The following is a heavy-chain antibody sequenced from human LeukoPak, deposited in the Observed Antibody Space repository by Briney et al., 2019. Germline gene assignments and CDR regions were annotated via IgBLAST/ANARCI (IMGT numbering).Heavy chain of an antibody. CDR1: GGSISTYY. Sequence: SETLSLTCTVSGGSISTYYWSWIRQPPGKGLEWIGYMYHSGSTNYNPSLKSRVTISVDTSKNLFSLNLSSVTAADTAVYYCASGSNYGSGSYAFDIWGQGTMVTVSS. J-gene: IGHJ3*02. CDR3: ASGSNYGSGSYAFDI. D-gene: IGHD3-10*01. CDR2: MYHSGST. V-gene: IGHV4-59*01.